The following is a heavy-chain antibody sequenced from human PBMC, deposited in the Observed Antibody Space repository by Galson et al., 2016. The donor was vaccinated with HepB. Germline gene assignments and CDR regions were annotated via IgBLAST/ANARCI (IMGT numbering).Heavy chain of an antibody. D-gene: IGHD3-10*01. CDR3: AKNGAATFSGSGSEYGMDV. Sequence: SLRLSCAASGFTFSIYAMNWVRQVPGKGLEWVSLISGTSGRTYYADSVKGGFSISRDNSKNTVYLQMNSLRAEDTAVYYCAKNGAATFSGSGSEYGMDVWGQGTTVIVSS. CDR1: GFTFSIYA. V-gene: IGHV3-23*01. CDR2: ISGTSGRT. J-gene: IGHJ6*02.